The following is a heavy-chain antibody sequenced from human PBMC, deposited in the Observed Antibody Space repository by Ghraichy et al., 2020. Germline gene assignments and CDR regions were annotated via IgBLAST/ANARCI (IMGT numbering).Heavy chain of an antibody. CDR2: ISSSSSYI. D-gene: IGHD3-22*01. Sequence: GESLNISCAASGFTFSSYSMNWVRQAPGKGLEWVSSISSSSSYIYYADSVKGRFTISRDNAKNSLYLQMNSLRAEDTAVYYCARAVTDYYDSSGRSYFDYWGQGTLVTVSS. CDR3: ARAVTDYYDSSGRSYFDY. J-gene: IGHJ4*02. V-gene: IGHV3-21*01. CDR1: GFTFSSYS.